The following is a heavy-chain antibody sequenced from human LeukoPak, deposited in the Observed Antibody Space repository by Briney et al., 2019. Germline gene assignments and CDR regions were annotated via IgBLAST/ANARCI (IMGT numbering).Heavy chain of an antibody. CDR2: INLGDSDT. CDR1: GHRFTNHW. CDR3: ARRPYSGSPNWFDP. Sequence: GESRQISCEVSGHRFTNHWIGWVRQMPGKGLEWMGIINLGDSDTKYSPSFQGQVTISLDKSISTAYLQWRSLKASDTAMYYCARRPYSGSPNWFDPWGQGTLVTVSS. D-gene: IGHD1-26*01. J-gene: IGHJ5*02. V-gene: IGHV5-51*01.